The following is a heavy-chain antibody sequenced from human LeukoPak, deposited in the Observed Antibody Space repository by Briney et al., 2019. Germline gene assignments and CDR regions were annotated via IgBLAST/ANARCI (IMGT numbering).Heavy chain of an antibody. V-gene: IGHV1-18*01. CDR2: ISAYNGNT. D-gene: IGHD2-2*01. CDR1: GYTFTSYG. Sequence: ASVKVSCKASGYTFTSYGISWVRQAPGQGLEWMGWISAYNGNTNYAQKLQGRVTMTTDTSTSTAYMELRSLRSDDTAVYYCARDPNCSSTSCYANMDVWGKGTTVTVSS. CDR3: ARDPNCSSTSCYANMDV. J-gene: IGHJ6*03.